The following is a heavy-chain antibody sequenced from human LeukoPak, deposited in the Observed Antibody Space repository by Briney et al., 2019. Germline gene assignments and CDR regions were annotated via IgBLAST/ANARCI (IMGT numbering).Heavy chain of an antibody. CDR2: INPNSGGT. Sequence: SSVKVSCKASGYTFSGYYMHWVRQAPGQGLEWMGWINPNSGGTDYAQKFQGRVTMTRDTSISTAYMELSRLRSDDTAVYYCASGDRVTMLRGGNIGYFDYWGQGTLVTVSS. CDR1: GYTFSGYY. D-gene: IGHD3-10*01. J-gene: IGHJ4*02. V-gene: IGHV1-2*02. CDR3: ASGDRVTMLRGGNIGYFDY.